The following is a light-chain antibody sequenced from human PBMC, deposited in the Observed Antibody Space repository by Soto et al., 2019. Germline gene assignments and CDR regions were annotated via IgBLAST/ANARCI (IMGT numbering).Light chain of an antibody. V-gene: IGKV3-20*01. CDR3: QQYAASPIT. CDR2: AAS. Sequence: EIVLTQSPGTLSLSHGEGTTLYCRASQTVSRNYLAWYQQKRGQAPRLLIYAASNRAPGIPDRFSGSGSGTDFTLTIIRLEPEDFAVFYCQQYAASPITVGQGTRLEIK. J-gene: IGKJ5*01. CDR1: QTVSRNY.